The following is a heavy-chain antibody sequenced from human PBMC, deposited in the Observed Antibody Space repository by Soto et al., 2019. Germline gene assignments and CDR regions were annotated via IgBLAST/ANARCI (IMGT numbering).Heavy chain of an antibody. CDR1: GGSISVYY. V-gene: IGHV4-59*01. J-gene: IGHJ4*02. CDR3: ARGVGSSPPGY. CDR2: IYDSGSP. Sequence: SETLSLTCTISGGSISVYYWSWIRQSPGQGLEWIGYIYDSGSPYYNPSLKTRVTISADTSKNQISLKLTSATAADTAVYFCARGVGSSPPGYWGRGTLVPVSS. D-gene: IGHD2-15*01.